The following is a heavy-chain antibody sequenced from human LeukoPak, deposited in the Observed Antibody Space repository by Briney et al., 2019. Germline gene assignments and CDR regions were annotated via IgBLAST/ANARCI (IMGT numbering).Heavy chain of an antibody. V-gene: IGHV1-8*01. CDR1: GYTSTSYD. J-gene: IGHJ4*02. Sequence: ASVKVSCKASGYTSTSYDINWVRQATGQGLEWMGWMNPNSGNTGYAQKFQGRVTMTTDTSTSTAYMELRSLRSDDTAVYYCARDGGAVIRGDYWGQGTLVTVSS. CDR2: MNPNSGNT. D-gene: IGHD2-21*01. CDR3: ARDGGAVIRGDY.